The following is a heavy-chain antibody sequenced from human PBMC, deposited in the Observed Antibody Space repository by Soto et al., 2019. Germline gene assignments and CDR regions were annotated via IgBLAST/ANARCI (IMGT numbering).Heavy chain of an antibody. D-gene: IGHD4-17*01. Sequence: ASVKVSCKASGYTFTSYGISWVRQAPGQGLEWMGWISAYSGNTNYAQKLQGRVTMTIDTSTSTAYMDLRSLRSDDTAVYYCARKNDYGDFDYWGQGTLVTVSS. J-gene: IGHJ4*02. V-gene: IGHV1-18*01. CDR3: ARKNDYGDFDY. CDR2: ISAYSGNT. CDR1: GYTFTSYG.